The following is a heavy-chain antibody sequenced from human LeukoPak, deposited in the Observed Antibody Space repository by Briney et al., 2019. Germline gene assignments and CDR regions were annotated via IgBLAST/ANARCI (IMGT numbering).Heavy chain of an antibody. CDR3: ARCPLTYYDTSAYWDYYGMDV. V-gene: IGHV4-59*10. J-gene: IGHJ6*02. Sequence: SETLSLTCAVYGGSFSGYYWSWVRQPAGKGLEWIGRICTSGSTNFNPSLTSRVTMSVNTSKNQFSLKLSCVNAADTAVYYCARCPLTYYDTSAYWDYYGMDVWGQGTTVTVSS. CDR2: ICTSGST. CDR1: GGSFSGYY. D-gene: IGHD3-22*01.